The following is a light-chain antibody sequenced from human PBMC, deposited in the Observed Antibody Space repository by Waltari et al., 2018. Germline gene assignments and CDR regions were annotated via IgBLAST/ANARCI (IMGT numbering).Light chain of an antibody. Sequence: DIQMTQSPSTLSASVGDRVTITCRASQSISSWLAWYQQKPGKAPNLLIYKASTLQSWVPSRFSGSGFGTEFTLTISSLQPDDFATYYCQQYNSFSSMFGQGTKVEIK. J-gene: IGKJ1*01. CDR2: KAS. V-gene: IGKV1-5*03. CDR3: QQYNSFSSM. CDR1: QSISSW.